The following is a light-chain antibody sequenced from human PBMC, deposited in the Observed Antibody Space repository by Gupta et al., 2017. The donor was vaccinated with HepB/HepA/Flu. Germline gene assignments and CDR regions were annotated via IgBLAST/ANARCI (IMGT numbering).Light chain of an antibody. CDR1: SSNIGSNY. Sequence: QSVLNQPPSASGTPGQRVTISCSGSSSNIGSNYVSWYQQLPGTDTKRLIVSKDQRPSGVNDRFSCYTAGNYASPQTSGLRSEEEADDYCEASDATLSTWLFGGGTKLTVL. CDR3: EASDATLSTWL. V-gene: IGLV1-47*02. CDR2: SKD. J-gene: IGLJ2*01.